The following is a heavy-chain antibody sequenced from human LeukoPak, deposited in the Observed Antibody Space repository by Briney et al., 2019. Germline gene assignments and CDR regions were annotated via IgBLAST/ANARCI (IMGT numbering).Heavy chain of an antibody. J-gene: IGHJ4*02. V-gene: IGHV3-11*01. CDR2: ISSSGSTI. Sequence: GGSLRLSCAASGFTFSDYYMSWIRQAPGKGLEWVSYISSSGSTIYYADSVKGRFTISRDNAKNSLYLQMNSLRAEDTAVYYCAKVGTLWFGERDFDYWGQGTLVTVSS. D-gene: IGHD3-10*01. CDR3: AKVGTLWFGERDFDY. CDR1: GFTFSDYY.